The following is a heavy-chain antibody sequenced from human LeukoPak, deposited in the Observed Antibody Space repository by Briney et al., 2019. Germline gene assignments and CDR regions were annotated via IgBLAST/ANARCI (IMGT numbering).Heavy chain of an antibody. CDR3: ARSDCSSTSCYDFDY. CDR2: ISSSSSTI. J-gene: IGHJ4*02. V-gene: IGHV3-48*01. CDR1: GFTFSSYS. Sequence: GGSLRLSCAASGFTFSSYSMNWVRRAPGKGLEWVSYISSSSSTIYYADSVKGRFTISRDNAKNSLYLQMNSLRAEDTAVYYCARSDCSSTSCYDFDYWGQGTLVTVSS. D-gene: IGHD2-2*01.